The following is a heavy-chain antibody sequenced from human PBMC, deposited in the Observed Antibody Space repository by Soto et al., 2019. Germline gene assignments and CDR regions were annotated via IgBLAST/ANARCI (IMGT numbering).Heavy chain of an antibody. Sequence: SLTCTVSGGSISSSSYYWGWIRQPPGKGLEWIGSIYYSGSTYYNPSLKSRVTISVDTSKNQFSLKLSSVTAADTAVYYCASPDTYSSSWYASVYFQHWGQGTLVTVSS. V-gene: IGHV4-39*01. CDR1: GGSISSSSYY. CDR2: IYYSGST. D-gene: IGHD6-13*01. J-gene: IGHJ1*01. CDR3: ASPDTYSSSWYASVYFQH.